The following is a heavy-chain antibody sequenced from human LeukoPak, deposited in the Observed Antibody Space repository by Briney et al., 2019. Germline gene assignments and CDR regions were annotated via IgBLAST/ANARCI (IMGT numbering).Heavy chain of an antibody. CDR3: TRGHDSSSYLFY. V-gene: IGHV1-18*01. CDR1: GFSFTTSG. CDR2: ISTYSGNT. J-gene: IGHJ4*02. Sequence: ASVTVSFKSSGFSFTTSGITWVRQAPGQGQEWMGWISTYSGNTNYAQKFQGRVTMTTETSTTTAYMELRSLRSDDTAVYYCTRGHDSSSYLFYWGQGTLVTVSS. D-gene: IGHD3-22*01.